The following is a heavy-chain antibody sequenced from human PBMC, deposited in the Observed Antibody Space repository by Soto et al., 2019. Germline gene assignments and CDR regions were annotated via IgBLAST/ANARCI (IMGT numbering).Heavy chain of an antibody. Sequence: SVKVSCKASGGTFSSYAISWVRQAPGQGLEWMGGIIPIFGTANYAQKFHGRVTITADESTSTAYMELSSLRSEDTAVYYCARGITGKPPYYYYGMDVWGQGTTVTVSS. CDR3: ARGITGKPPYYYYGMDV. J-gene: IGHJ6*02. CDR1: GGTFSSYA. CDR2: IIPIFGTA. V-gene: IGHV1-69*13. D-gene: IGHD1-20*01.